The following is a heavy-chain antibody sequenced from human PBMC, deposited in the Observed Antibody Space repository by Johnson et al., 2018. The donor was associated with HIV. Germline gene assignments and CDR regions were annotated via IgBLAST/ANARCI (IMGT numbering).Heavy chain of an antibody. CDR3: ARDGMAATKANI. CDR2: ISYDGSNK. V-gene: IGHV3-30*14. Sequence: QVQLVESGGGVVQPGRSLRLSCAASGFTFSSYAMHWVRQAPGMGLEWVAVISYDGSNKYYADSVKGRFTISRDNSKNTLYLQMNSLRAEDTAVYYCARDGMAATKANIWGQGTMVTVSS. J-gene: IGHJ3*02. D-gene: IGHD1-14*01. CDR1: GFTFSSYA.